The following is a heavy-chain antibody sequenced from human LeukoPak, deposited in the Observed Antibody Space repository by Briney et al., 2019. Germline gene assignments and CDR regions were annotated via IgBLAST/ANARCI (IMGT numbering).Heavy chain of an antibody. J-gene: IGHJ4*02. D-gene: IGHD3-3*01. CDR3: ARGDRRIPTFGGLKPPDY. Sequence: PSETLSLTCAVSGGSISSSSYYWGWIRQPPGKGLEWIGNIYYSGSTYYNPSLKSRVTISVDTSKNQFSLRLSSVTAADTAVYYCARGDRRIPTFGGLKPPDYWGQGTLVTVSS. CDR2: IYYSGST. CDR1: GGSISSSSYY. V-gene: IGHV4-39*01.